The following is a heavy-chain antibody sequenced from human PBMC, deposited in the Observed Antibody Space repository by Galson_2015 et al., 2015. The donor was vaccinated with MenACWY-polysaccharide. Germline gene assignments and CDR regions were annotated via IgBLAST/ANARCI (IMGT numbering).Heavy chain of an antibody. CDR1: GYTFTSYA. CDR2: INAGNGNT. D-gene: IGHD3-10*01. V-gene: IGHV1-3*01. Sequence: SVKVSCKASGYTFTSYAMHWVRRAPGQRLEWMGWINAGNGNTKYSQKFQGRVTITRDTSASTVYMELSSLRSEDTAVYYCARDWDYYGSGTYYNFDHWGQGSLVTVSS. J-gene: IGHJ4*02. CDR3: ARDWDYYGSGTYYNFDH.